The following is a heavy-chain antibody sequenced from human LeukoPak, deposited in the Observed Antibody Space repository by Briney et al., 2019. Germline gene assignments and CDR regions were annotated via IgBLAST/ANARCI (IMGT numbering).Heavy chain of an antibody. Sequence: PSETLSLTCTVSGGSISSYYWGWIRQPPGKGVEWIGSIYYRGSTNDNPSLKSRVTISVDTSKNQFSLKLTSVTAADTAVYYCARRGHYYDTSGYYYFDYWGQGTLVTVSS. V-gene: IGHV4-39*01. CDR2: IYYRGST. CDR3: ARRGHYYDTSGYYYFDY. CDR1: GGSISSYY. J-gene: IGHJ4*02. D-gene: IGHD3-22*01.